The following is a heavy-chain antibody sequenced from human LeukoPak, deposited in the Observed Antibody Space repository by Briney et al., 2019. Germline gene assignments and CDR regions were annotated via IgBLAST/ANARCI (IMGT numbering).Heavy chain of an antibody. J-gene: IGHJ5*02. CDR2: IYYSGST. V-gene: IGHV4-59*01. CDR3: AGLTTVTTGSGNWFDP. CDR1: GGSISSYY. D-gene: IGHD4-17*01. Sequence: TETLSLTCTVSGGSISSYYWSWIRQPPGKGLEWIGYIYYSGSTNYNPSLKSRVTISVDTSKNQFSLKLSSVTAADTAVYYCAGLTTVTTGSGNWFDPWGQGTLVTVSS.